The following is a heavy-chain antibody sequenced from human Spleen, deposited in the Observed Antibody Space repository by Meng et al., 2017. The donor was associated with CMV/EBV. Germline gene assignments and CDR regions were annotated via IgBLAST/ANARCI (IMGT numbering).Heavy chain of an antibody. J-gene: IGHJ5*01. CDR1: GGSISSSSYN. Sequence: SETLSLTCTVSGGSISSSSYNWGWIRQPPGKGLEWFGNIYYSGSTYYNPSLKSRVTISVDTSKNQFSLKVSSVTAAETAIYYCARETSYTSGWYGYMDSWGQGALVTVSS. CDR2: IYYSGST. CDR3: ARETSYTSGWYGYMDS. V-gene: IGHV4-39*07. D-gene: IGHD6-19*01.